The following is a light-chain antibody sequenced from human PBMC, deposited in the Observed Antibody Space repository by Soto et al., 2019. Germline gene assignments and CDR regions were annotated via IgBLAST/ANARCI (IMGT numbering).Light chain of an antibody. Sequence: ALTSVVSVTGAALGCSPLFCTKTSSDVGIYNLVSWYQQYPGKAPKILISEGGKRPSGISNRFSGSKSGNTASLTIFWFQAEDEAVYYCCSFAPSHPYVFCTGAMVTVL. CDR1: SSDVGIYNL. V-gene: IGLV2-23*01. CDR3: CSFAPSHPYV. CDR2: EGG. J-gene: IGLJ1*01.